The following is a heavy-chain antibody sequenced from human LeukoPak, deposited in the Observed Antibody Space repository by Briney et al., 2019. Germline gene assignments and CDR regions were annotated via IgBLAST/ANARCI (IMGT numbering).Heavy chain of an antibody. CDR3: AKFRGSGSYWQIETHGLDV. Sequence: GGSLRLSCAASGFTFSASAVSFVRQAPGKGPEWVSSLSGSGDGTYYADSVKGRFTISRDTSKNTLYLEMNILRAEDTAVYYCAKFRGSGSYWQIETHGLDVWGQGTMVIVSS. J-gene: IGHJ6*02. CDR2: LSGSGDGT. CDR1: GFTFSASA. D-gene: IGHD3-10*01. V-gene: IGHV3-23*01.